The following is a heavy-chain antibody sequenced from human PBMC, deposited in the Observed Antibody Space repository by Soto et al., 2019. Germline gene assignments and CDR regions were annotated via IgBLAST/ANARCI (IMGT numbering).Heavy chain of an antibody. V-gene: IGHV4-59*01. D-gene: IGHD6-13*01. CDR1: GGSISSYY. Sequence: SETPSLTCTVSGGSISSYYWSWIRQPPGKGLEWIGYIYYSGSTNYNPSLKSRVTISVDTSKNQFSLKLSSVTAADTAVYYCARGSIGGQGYSSSWYFDYWGQGTLVTVSS. J-gene: IGHJ4*02. CDR3: ARGSIGGQGYSSSWYFDY. CDR2: IYYSGST.